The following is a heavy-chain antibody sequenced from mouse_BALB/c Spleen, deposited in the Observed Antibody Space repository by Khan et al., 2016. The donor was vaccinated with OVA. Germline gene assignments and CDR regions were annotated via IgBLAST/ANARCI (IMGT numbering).Heavy chain of an antibody. CDR3: ARAGRWFDY. Sequence: VQLKESGPGLVKPSQSLSLTCSVTGYSITSGYYWNWIRQFPGNKLEWMGYITSGGSFNYNPSLKNRISISRDTSNNQFFLKLISVTPEDTATYYCARAGRWFDYWGQGTLVTVSA. V-gene: IGHV3-6*02. D-gene: IGHD3-3*01. CDR2: ITSGGSF. J-gene: IGHJ3*01. CDR1: GYSITSGYY.